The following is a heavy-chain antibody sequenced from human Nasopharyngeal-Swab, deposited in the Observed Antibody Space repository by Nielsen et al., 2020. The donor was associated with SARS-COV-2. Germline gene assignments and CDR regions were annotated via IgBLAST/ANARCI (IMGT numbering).Heavy chain of an antibody. CDR1: GGSFTSYY. D-gene: IGHD2/OR15-2a*01. CDR3: ARGLSGVVLAPILGLGPFYSYYYMDV. Sequence: GSLRLSCVVYGGSFTSYYWGWIRQPPGKGLEWIAEINHSGSTHYNPSLKSRVTISLDTSKNQFSLKLSSLTAADTAVYYCARGLSGVVLAPILGLGPFYSYYYMDVWGKGTTVTVSS. J-gene: IGHJ6*03. CDR2: INHSGST. V-gene: IGHV4-34*01.